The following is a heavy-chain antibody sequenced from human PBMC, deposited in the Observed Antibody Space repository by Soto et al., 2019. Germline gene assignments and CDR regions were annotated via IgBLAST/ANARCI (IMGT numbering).Heavy chain of an antibody. CDR2: IYHSGST. V-gene: IGHV4-30-4*01. CDR1: GGSISSGDYY. CDR3: ARERPDGARLDP. Sequence: QVQLQESGPGLVKPSQTLSLTCTVSGGSISSGDYYWSWIRQPPGKGLEWIGYIYHSGSTYYSPSRKRRVTKSVDTSKNQFSLKLSSVTVADTAVYYCARERPDGARLDPWGQGTLVTVSS. D-gene: IGHD6-6*01. J-gene: IGHJ5*02.